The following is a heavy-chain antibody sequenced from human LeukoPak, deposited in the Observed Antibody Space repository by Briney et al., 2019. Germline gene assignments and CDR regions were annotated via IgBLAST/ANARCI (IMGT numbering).Heavy chain of an antibody. J-gene: IGHJ3*01. CDR3: AKDDSGWSDAFDV. Sequence: GGSLRLSCAASGFTFSSYALHWVRQAPGKGLEWVAVISYDGSNKYYADSVKGRFTISRDNSKNTLYLQMNSLRVEDTAIYYCAKDDSGWSDAFDVWGQGTMVIVSS. CDR2: ISYDGSNK. V-gene: IGHV3-30-3*01. D-gene: IGHD6-19*01. CDR1: GFTFSSYA.